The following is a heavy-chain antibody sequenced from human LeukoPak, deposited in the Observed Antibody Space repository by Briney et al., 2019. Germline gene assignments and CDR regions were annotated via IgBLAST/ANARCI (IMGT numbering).Heavy chain of an antibody. V-gene: IGHV4-4*07. CDR2: IYSSGST. D-gene: IGHD1-20*01. Sequence: PSETLSLTCAVSGGSISTYYWNWVRQPAGKGLEWIGRIYSSGSTNYNPSLKSRVTISVDTSKNQFSLKLSSVTAADTAVYYCARVWGLTGRIFDYWGQGTLVTVSS. J-gene: IGHJ4*02. CDR1: GGSISTYY. CDR3: ARVWGLTGRIFDY.